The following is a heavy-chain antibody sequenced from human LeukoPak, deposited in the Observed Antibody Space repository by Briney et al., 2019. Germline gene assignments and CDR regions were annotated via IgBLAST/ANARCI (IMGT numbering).Heavy chain of an antibody. CDR3: ARDSTSHYFDY. D-gene: IGHD6-6*01. CDR1: GFTVTSNH. CDR2: IYTGGTT. Sequence: AGGSLRLSCAASGFTVTSNHMNWVRQAPGKGLEWVSIIYTGGTTHYVDSLKGRVTIFRDDSRNTLLLQMNSLRAEDTAVYYCARDSTSHYFDYWGQGTLVTVSS. J-gene: IGHJ4*02. V-gene: IGHV3-66*01.